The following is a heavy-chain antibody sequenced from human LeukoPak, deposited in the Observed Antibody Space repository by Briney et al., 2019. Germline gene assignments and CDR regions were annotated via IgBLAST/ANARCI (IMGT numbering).Heavy chain of an antibody. J-gene: IGHJ4*02. Sequence: SETLSLTCTVSGSSISSGGYYWSWIRQPPGKGLEWIGYIYHSGSTYYNPSLKSRVTISVDRSKNQFSLRLSSVTAADTAVYYCARGEGYPFDYWGQGTLVTVSS. CDR3: ARGEGYPFDY. D-gene: IGHD6-13*01. CDR1: GSSISSGGYY. CDR2: IYHSGST. V-gene: IGHV4-30-2*01.